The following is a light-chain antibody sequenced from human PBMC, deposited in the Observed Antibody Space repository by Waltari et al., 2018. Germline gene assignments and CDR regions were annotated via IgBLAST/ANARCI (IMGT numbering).Light chain of an antibody. CDR2: EVN. J-gene: IGLJ1*01. Sequence: QSALTQPASVSGTPGQSITISCTGTTSDVGNYDLASWYQQHPGKAPKLLICEVNKRPSGVSSRFSGSKSGNTASLTISGLQAEDEADYYCCSYAGRGTYVFGSGTKVTVL. CDR1: TSDVGNYDL. V-gene: IGLV2-23*02. CDR3: CSYAGRGTYV.